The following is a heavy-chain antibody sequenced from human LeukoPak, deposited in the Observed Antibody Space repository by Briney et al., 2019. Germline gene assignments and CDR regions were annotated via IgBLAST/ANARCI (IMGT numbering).Heavy chain of an antibody. CDR1: GYPISSGYY. CDR3: ARGSYYDSSGYYSIGVVDY. Sequence: SETLSLTCTVSGYPISSGYYWGWIRQPPGKGLEWIGGIYHSGSTYYNPSLKSRVTISVDTSKNQFSLKLSSVTAADTAVYYCARGSYYDSSGYYSIGVVDYWGQGTLVTVSS. V-gene: IGHV4-38-2*02. J-gene: IGHJ4*02. D-gene: IGHD3-22*01. CDR2: IYHSGST.